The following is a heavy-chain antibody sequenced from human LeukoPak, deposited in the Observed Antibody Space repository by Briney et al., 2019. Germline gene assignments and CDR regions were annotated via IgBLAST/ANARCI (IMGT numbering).Heavy chain of an antibody. CDR3: AKDVIRGDITYFES. J-gene: IGHJ5*01. V-gene: IGHV3-74*01. CDR2: INPEKTTI. Sequence: GGSLRLSCAASGFTLSKYWVHWVRQSSGKGLEWVSRINPEKTTINYADSVKGRFTISRDNSENTLFLQVNSLRAEDTAVYYCAKDVIRGDITYFESWGQGTLVAVSS. D-gene: IGHD3-10*01. CDR1: GFTLSKYW.